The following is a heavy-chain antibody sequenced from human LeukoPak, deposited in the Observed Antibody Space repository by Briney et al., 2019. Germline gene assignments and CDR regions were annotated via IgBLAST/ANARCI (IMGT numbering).Heavy chain of an antibody. J-gene: IGHJ4*02. CDR3: AKDVGKWESLHFFDY. Sequence: GGSLRLSCAASGFTFSSYAMSWVRQAPGKGLEWVSAISGSGDSTYYADSVKGRFTISRDDSRNTLYLQMNSLRGDDTAVYYCAKDVGKWESLHFFDYWGQGTLVTVSS. D-gene: IGHD1-26*01. CDR1: GFTFSSYA. V-gene: IGHV3-23*01. CDR2: ISGSGDST.